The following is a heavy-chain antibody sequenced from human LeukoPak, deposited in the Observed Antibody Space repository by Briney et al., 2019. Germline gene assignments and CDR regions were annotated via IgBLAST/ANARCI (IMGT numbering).Heavy chain of an antibody. CDR1: GFTFSSYG. CDR2: IWYDGSNK. D-gene: IGHD2-8*02. J-gene: IGHJ6*02. V-gene: IGHV3-33*08. CDR3: ARGRWDTGGLHGLDV. Sequence: GRSLRLSCAASGFTFSSYGMHWVRQAPGKGLEWVAVIWYDGSNKYYADSVKGRFTISRDNSQNTLYLQGNNLRAEDTAVYCCARGRWDTGGLHGLDVWGQGTPVTVSS.